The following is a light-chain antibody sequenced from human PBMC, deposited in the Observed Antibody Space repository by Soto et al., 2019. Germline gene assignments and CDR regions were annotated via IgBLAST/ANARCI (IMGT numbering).Light chain of an antibody. Sequence: QSALTQPASVSGSPGQSITISCTGTSSDVGGYDYVSWYQQHPGKAPKPMIFEVTNRPSGVSNRFSGSKSGNTASLTISGLRAEDEADYYCSSFRSTSTLPYVFGTGTKVTVL. CDR1: SSDVGGYDY. CDR2: EVT. J-gene: IGLJ1*01. V-gene: IGLV2-14*01. CDR3: SSFRSTSTLPYV.